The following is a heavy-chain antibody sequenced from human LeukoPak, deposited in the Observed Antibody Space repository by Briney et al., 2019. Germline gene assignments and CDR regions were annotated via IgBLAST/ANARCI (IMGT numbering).Heavy chain of an antibody. D-gene: IGHD6-19*01. Sequence: GGSLRLSCAASGFTVSSNYMSWVRHAPAKGLEWVSVIYSGGSTYYADSVKDRFTISRDNSKNTLYLQMNCLRAADTAVYYCTTSLRSGWGPVDDQWGEGSMVTVSS. CDR1: GFTVSSNY. V-gene: IGHV3-66*01. CDR2: IYSGGST. J-gene: IGHJ4*02. CDR3: TTSLRSGWGPVDDQ.